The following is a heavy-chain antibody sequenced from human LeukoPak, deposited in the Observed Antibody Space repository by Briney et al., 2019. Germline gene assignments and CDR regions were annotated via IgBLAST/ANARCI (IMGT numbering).Heavy chain of an antibody. Sequence: ASVKVSCKVSGYTLTELSMHWVRQAPGKGLEWMGGFDPEDGETIYAQKFQGRVTMTEDTSTDTAYMELSSLRSEDTAVYYCARNFYYYDRYGMDVWGQGTTVTVSS. CDR2: FDPEDGET. CDR1: GYTLTELS. V-gene: IGHV1-24*01. D-gene: IGHD3-22*01. CDR3: ARNFYYYDRYGMDV. J-gene: IGHJ6*02.